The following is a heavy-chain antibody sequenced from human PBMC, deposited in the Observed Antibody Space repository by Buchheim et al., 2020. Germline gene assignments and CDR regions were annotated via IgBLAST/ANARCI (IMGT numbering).Heavy chain of an antibody. CDR1: GFSFSRYW. CDR2: LGQSGSEK. V-gene: IGHV3-7*01. D-gene: IGHD3-22*01. CDR3: ARGYYDSSGDDFDY. Sequence: EAQLVESGGGLVQPGGSLTLSCVTSGFSFSRYWMYWVRQAPGKGLEWVANLGQSGSEKYYVDSVKGRFTVSRDNAKSSLFLQMNSLRAEDTAVYYCARGYYDSSGDDFDYWGQGTL. J-gene: IGHJ4*02.